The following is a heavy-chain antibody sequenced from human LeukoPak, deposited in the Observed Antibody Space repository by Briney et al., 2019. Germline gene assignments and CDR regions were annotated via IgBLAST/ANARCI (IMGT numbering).Heavy chain of an antibody. Sequence: GGSLRLSCAASGFTFSKSWMSWVRQTPEKGLEWVANIKEDGSAEYYVDSVKGRFTISRDNAKNSLYLQMNRLRAEDTAVYYCAKDDDGYYWGQGILVTVSS. CDR2: IKEDGSAE. V-gene: IGHV3-7*04. D-gene: IGHD3-3*01. J-gene: IGHJ4*02. CDR3: AKDDDGYY. CDR1: GFTFSKSW.